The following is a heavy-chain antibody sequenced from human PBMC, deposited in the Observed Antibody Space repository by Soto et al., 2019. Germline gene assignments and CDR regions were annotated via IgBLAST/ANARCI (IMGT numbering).Heavy chain of an antibody. J-gene: IGHJ6*03. CDR1: GFTFSSYA. V-gene: IGHV3-23*01. CDR3: AKGSKVDEYWSDDYYYYYMDV. D-gene: IGHD3-3*01. Sequence: GGSLRLSCAASGFTFSSYAMSWVRQAPGKGLEWVSAISGSGGSTYYADSVKGRFTISRDNSKNTLYLQMNSLRAEDTAVYYCAKGSKVDEYWSDDYYYYYMDVWGKGTTVTVSS. CDR2: ISGSGGST.